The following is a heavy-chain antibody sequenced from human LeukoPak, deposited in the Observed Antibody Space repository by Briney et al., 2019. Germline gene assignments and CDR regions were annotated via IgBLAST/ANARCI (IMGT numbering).Heavy chain of an antibody. CDR3: ARHYPTVAGRGNFDY. CDR1: GGSISSYY. V-gene: IGHV4-4*09. CDR2: IYTSGST. D-gene: IGHD6-19*01. Sequence: SETLSLTCTVSGGSISSYYWSWIRQPPGKGLEWIGYIYTSGSTNYNPSLKSRVTISVDTSKNQFSLKLRSVTAADTAVYYCARHYPTVAGRGNFDYWGQGTLVTVSS. J-gene: IGHJ4*02.